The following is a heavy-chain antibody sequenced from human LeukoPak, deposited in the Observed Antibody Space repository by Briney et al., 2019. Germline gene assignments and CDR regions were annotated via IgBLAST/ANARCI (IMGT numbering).Heavy chain of an antibody. V-gene: IGHV1-2*02. D-gene: IGHD7-27*01. CDR2: IQTSSGGT. CDR1: GFTFTDFW. CDR3: VRDLHWGPDY. Sequence: ASVKVSCKATGFTFTDFWMCWVRQAPGQGLEWVGCIQTSSGGTNYAQKFQDRVTLTRDTSTNTVYMGVSRLRFDDTAVYYCVRDLHWGPDYWGQGTLVTVSS. J-gene: IGHJ4*02.